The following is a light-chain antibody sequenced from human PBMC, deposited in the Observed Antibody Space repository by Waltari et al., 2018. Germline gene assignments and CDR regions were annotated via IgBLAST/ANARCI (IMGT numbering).Light chain of an antibody. Sequence: DTQLTQSPSTLSASVGDRVTTTCRASENINSWLAWFQQKPGKAPNLLIYKASTLESGVPSRFSGSGFGTEFTLTISSLQPNDFATYYCQQYNTFPRTFGQGTRVEI. CDR2: KAS. V-gene: IGKV1-5*03. J-gene: IGKJ1*01. CDR3: QQYNTFPRT. CDR1: ENINSW.